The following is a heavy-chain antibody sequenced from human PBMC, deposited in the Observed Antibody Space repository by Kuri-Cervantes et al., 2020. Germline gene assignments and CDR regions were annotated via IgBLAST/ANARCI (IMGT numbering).Heavy chain of an antibody. J-gene: IGHJ4*02. Sequence: ASVKVSCKASGYTFTSYYMHWVRQAPGQGLEWMGIINPSGGSTSYAQKFQGRVTMTRDTSTSTVYMELSSPRSEDTAVYYCARGRQSRLRYFDWYRTYYFDYWGQGTLVTVSS. V-gene: IGHV1-46*01. CDR1: GYTFTSYY. CDR2: INPSGGST. D-gene: IGHD3-9*01. CDR3: ARGRQSRLRYFDWYRTYYFDY.